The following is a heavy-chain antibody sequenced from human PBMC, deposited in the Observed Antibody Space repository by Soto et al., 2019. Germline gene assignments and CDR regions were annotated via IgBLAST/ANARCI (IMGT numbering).Heavy chain of an antibody. Sequence: GASLRLSCSASGFTFSNFWMHCVRQAPGKGLVWVSRISSDGSRTSYADSVKGRFTISRDNAKNTLYLQMNSLRAEDTAVYYCASEPNDSTGYYPTYFDSWGQGALVTVSS. CDR1: GFTFSNFW. J-gene: IGHJ4*02. D-gene: IGHD3-22*01. V-gene: IGHV3-74*01. CDR3: ASEPNDSTGYYPTYFDS. CDR2: ISSDGSRT.